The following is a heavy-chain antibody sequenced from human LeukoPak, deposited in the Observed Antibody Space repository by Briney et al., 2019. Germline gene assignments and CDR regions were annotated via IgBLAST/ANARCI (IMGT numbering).Heavy chain of an antibody. Sequence: PGGSLRLSCAASGFTFSSYAMIWVRQAPGKGLEWVSAISGSGDSTYYADSVKGRFTISRDNSKNTLYLQVNSLRAEDTAVYYCAKDPTGLLMDWGQGTLVTVSS. J-gene: IGHJ1*01. CDR1: GFTFSSYA. CDR3: AKDPTGLLMD. CDR2: ISGSGDST. D-gene: IGHD2-8*02. V-gene: IGHV3-23*01.